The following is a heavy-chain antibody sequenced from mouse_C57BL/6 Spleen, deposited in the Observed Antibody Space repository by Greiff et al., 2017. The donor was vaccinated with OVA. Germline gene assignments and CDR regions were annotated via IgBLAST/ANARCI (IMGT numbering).Heavy chain of an antibody. J-gene: IGHJ2*01. V-gene: IGHV5-17*03. CDR1: GFTFSDYG. CDR2: ISSGSSTI. D-gene: IGHD1-1*01. CDR3: TRVYYYGSSPYFDY. Sequence: EVMLVESGGGLVKPGGSLKLSCAASGFTFSDYGMHWVRQAPEKGLEWVAYISSGSSTIYYADTVKGRFTISRDNARNTLYLQMSSLKSEDTAMYYCTRVYYYGSSPYFDYWGQGTTLTVSS.